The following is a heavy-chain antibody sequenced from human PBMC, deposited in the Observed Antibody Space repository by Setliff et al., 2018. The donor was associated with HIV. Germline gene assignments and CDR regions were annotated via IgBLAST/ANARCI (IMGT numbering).Heavy chain of an antibody. CDR1: GFTFSEYE. V-gene: IGHV3-48*03. D-gene: IGHD3-10*01. J-gene: IGHJ4*02. Sequence: GGSLRLSCAASGFTFSEYEMSWVRQAPGKGLEWISYITGRGTTIEYADSVKGRFTISRDNSKNTLYLQMNSLRAEDTAVYYCASDFYDSGSYGHWGQGTLVTVSS. CDR3: ASDFYDSGSYGH. CDR2: ITGRGTTI.